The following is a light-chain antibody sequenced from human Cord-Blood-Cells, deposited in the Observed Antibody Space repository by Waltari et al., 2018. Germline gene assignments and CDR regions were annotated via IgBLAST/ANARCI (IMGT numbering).Light chain of an antibody. CDR3: QVWDSSTAWV. J-gene: IGLJ3*02. CDR2: RDS. CDR1: KIGGKN. V-gene: IGLV3-9*01. Sequence: SYELTQPLSVPVALGQTARITCGGNKIGGKNGHWYQQKPGQAPVLVIYRDSNRPSGIPERFSGSNSGNTATLTISRAQAGDEADYYCQVWDSSTAWVFGGGIKLTVL.